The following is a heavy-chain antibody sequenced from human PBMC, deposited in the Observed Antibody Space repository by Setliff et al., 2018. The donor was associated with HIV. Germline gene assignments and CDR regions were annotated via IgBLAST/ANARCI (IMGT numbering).Heavy chain of an antibody. CDR1: GGSISSSSYY. V-gene: IGHV4-39*01. CDR3: VRHVDIVVVVAAPSFDY. D-gene: IGHD2-15*01. CDR2: IYYSGST. Sequence: PSETLSLTCTVSGGSISSSSYYWGWIRQPPGKGLEWIGSIYYSGSTYYNPSLKSRVTISVDTSKNQFSLKLSSVTAADTAVYYCVRHVDIVVVVAAPSFDYWGQGTLVTVSS. J-gene: IGHJ4*02.